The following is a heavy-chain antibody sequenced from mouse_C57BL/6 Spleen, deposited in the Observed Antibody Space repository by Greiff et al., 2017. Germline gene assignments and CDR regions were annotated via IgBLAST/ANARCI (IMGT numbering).Heavy chain of an antibody. CDR1: GYTFTDYY. J-gene: IGHJ4*01. CDR2: INPYNGGT. V-gene: IGHV1-19*01. D-gene: IGHD4-1*01. CDR3: ARPNYDAMDY. Sequence: VQLQQSGPVLVKPGASVKMSCKASGYTFTDYYMNWVKQSHGKRLEWIGVINPYNGGTSYNQKFKGKATLTVDKSSSTAYMELNSLTSEESAVYYCARPNYDAMDYWGQGASVTVSS.